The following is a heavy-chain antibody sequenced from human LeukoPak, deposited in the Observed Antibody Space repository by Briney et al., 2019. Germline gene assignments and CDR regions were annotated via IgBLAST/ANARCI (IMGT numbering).Heavy chain of an antibody. CDR2: IYYSGST. V-gene: IGHV4-59*08. J-gene: IGHJ6*02. CDR1: GGSISSYY. D-gene: IGHD3-9*01. CDR3: ARLPKFSKYYYYGMDV. Sequence: SETLSLTCTVSGGSISSYYWSWIRQPPGKGLEWIGYIYYSGSTKYKPSLKSRVTISVDTSKNQFSLKLSSVTAADTAVYYCARLPKFSKYYYYGMDVWGQGTTVTVSS.